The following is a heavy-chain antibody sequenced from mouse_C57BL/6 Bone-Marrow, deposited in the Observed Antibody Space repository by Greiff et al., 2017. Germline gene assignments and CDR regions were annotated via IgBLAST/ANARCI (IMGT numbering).Heavy chain of an antibody. J-gene: IGHJ4*01. CDR3: VRKGIYYYGSSPYYAMYF. V-gene: IGHV10-1*01. Sequence: EVHLVESGGGLVQPKGSLKLSCAASGFSFNTYAMNWVRQAPGKGLEWVARIRSKSNNYATYYADSVKDRFTISRDDSDSMLYLRMNNLKTEDTAMYYCVRKGIYYYGSSPYYAMYFWGRGTSATVTS. CDR1: GFSFNTYA. CDR2: IRSKSNNYAT. D-gene: IGHD1-1*01.